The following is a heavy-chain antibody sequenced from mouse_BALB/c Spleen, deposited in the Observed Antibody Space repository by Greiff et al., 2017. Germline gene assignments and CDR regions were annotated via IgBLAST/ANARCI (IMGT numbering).Heavy chain of an antibody. V-gene: IGHV5-9*03. Sequence: EVNVVESGGGLVKPGGSLKLSCAASGFTFSSYTMSWVRQTPEKRLEWVATISSGGGNTYYPDSVKGRFTISRDNAKNNLYLQMSSLRSEDTALYYCARTMITTGAWFAYWGQGTLVTVSA. CDR1: GFTFSSYT. D-gene: IGHD2-4*01. CDR3: ARTMITTGAWFAY. CDR2: ISSGGGNT. J-gene: IGHJ3*01.